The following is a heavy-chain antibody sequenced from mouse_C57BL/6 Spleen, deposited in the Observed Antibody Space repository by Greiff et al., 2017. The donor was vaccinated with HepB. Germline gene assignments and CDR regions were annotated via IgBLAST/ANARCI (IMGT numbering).Heavy chain of an antibody. CDR3: ARHGLNYYGTAMDY. Sequence: EVQGVESGGDLVKPGGSLKLSCAASGFTFSSYGMSWVRQTPDKRLEWVATISSGGSYTYYPDSVKGRFTISRDNAKNTLYLQMSSLKSEDTAMYYCARHGLNYYGTAMDYWGQGTSVTVSS. D-gene: IGHD1-1*01. V-gene: IGHV5-6*01. CDR2: ISSGGSYT. J-gene: IGHJ4*01. CDR1: GFTFSSYG.